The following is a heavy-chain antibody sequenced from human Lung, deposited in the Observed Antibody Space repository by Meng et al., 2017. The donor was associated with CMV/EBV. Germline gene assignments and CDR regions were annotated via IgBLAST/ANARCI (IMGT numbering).Heavy chain of an antibody. Sequence: SCAASGFTFSSYSMNWVRQAPGKGLEWVSSISSSSYIYYADSVKGRFTISRDNAKNSLYLQMNSLRAEDTAVYYCARDLYDILTGYYKGYYGMDVWGQGTXVTVSS. CDR1: GFTFSSYS. CDR3: ARDLYDILTGYYKGYYGMDV. CDR2: ISSSSYI. D-gene: IGHD3-9*01. J-gene: IGHJ6*02. V-gene: IGHV3-21*01.